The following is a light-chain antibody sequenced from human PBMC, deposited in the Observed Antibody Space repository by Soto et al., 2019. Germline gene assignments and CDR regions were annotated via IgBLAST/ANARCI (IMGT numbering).Light chain of an antibody. Sequence: QSVLTQPASVSGSPGQSITISCTGTSSDFGSNNLVSWYQQHPGKAPKLMIYEGSKRPSGVSNRFSGSKSGNTASLTIFGFQAEDEADYYCCSYAGSSTFYVFGTGTKVTVL. V-gene: IGLV2-23*01. CDR3: CSYAGSSTFYV. CDR2: EGS. CDR1: SSDFGSNNL. J-gene: IGLJ1*01.